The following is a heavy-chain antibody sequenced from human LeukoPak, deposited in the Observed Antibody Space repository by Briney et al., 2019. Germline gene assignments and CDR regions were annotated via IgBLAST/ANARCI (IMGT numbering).Heavy chain of an antibody. CDR3: ARGRDCSSTSCYTHYYGMDV. J-gene: IGHJ6*02. CDR1: GGSFSGYY. Sequence: SETLSITCAVYGGSFSGYYWSWIRQPPGKGLEWIGEINHSGSTNYHPSLKSRVTISVDTSKNQFSLKLSSVTAADTAVYYCARGRDCSSTSCYTHYYGMDVWGQGTTVTVSS. D-gene: IGHD2-2*02. V-gene: IGHV4-34*01. CDR2: INHSGST.